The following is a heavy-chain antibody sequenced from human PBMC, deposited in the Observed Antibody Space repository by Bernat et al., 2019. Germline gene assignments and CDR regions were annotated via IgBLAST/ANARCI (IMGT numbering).Heavy chain of an antibody. J-gene: IGHJ4*02. CDR1: GFSFSDSW. D-gene: IGHD3-16*01. V-gene: IGHV3-7*01. Sequence: EVQLVESGGALAQPGGSLRLSCAGSGFSFSDSWMTWVRQTPGKGLERVAGINPDGSARSYVDSVKGRFTISRDNAKSSVDLQMDSLRADDSAVYFCARDRAYSCFDYWGQGTLVTVSS. CDR3: ARDRAYSCFDY. CDR2: INPDGSAR.